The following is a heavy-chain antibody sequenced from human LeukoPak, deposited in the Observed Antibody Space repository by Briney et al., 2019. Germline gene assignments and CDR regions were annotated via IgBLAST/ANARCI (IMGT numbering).Heavy chain of an antibody. D-gene: IGHD5-24*01. CDR2: IYYSGST. CDR3: AREGYSNNWFDP. CDR1: GGSISSGGYY. Sequence: SETLSLTCTVSGGSISSGGYYWSWIRQHPGKGLEWIGYIYYSGSTYYNPSLKSRVTKSVDTSKNQFSLKLSSVTAADTAVYYCAREGYSNNWFDPWGQGTLVTVSS. V-gene: IGHV4-31*03. J-gene: IGHJ5*02.